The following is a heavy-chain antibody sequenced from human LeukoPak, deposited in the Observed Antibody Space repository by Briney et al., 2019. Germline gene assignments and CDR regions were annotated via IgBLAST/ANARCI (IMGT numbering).Heavy chain of an antibody. Sequence: GGSLRLSCAASGFTFSSYEMNWVRQAPGKGLEWVSSISSSSSYIYYADSVKGRFTISRDNAKNSLYLQMNSLRAEDTAVYYCASVSYGGNSVPRDYWGQGTLVTVSS. J-gene: IGHJ4*02. CDR3: ASVSYGGNSVPRDY. CDR1: GFTFSSYE. V-gene: IGHV3-21*01. D-gene: IGHD4-23*01. CDR2: ISSSSSYI.